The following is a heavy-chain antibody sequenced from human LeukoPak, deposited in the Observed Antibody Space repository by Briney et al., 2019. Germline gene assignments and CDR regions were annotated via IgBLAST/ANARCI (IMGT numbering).Heavy chain of an antibody. D-gene: IGHD3-10*01. CDR1: GYTFTSYD. CDR2: MNPNSGNT. J-gene: IGHJ3*02. Sequence: ASVKASCKASGYTFTSYDINWVRQATGQGLEWMGWMNPNSGNTGYAQKFQGRVTMTRNTSISTAYMELSSLRSEDTAVYYCAGPPFGDLQNAFDIWGQGTMVTVSS. CDR3: AGPPFGDLQNAFDI. V-gene: IGHV1-8*01.